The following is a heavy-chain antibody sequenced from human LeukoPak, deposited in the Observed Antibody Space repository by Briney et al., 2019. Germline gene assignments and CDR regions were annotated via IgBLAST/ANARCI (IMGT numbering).Heavy chain of an antibody. D-gene: IGHD5-18*01. CDR1: GFTFSSYE. Sequence: GGSLRLSCAASGFTFSSYEMNWVRQAPGKGLEWISYISSSGDAIYYADSVKGRFTISRDNAKNSLCLQMNSLRAEDTAVYYCARFSRPSYTAGVGHYFDYWGQGTLVTVSS. CDR2: ISSSGDAI. J-gene: IGHJ4*02. V-gene: IGHV3-48*03. CDR3: ARFSRPSYTAGVGHYFDY.